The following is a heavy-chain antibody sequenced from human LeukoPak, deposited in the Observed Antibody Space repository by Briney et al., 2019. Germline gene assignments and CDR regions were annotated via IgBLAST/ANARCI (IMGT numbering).Heavy chain of an antibody. CDR3: AKVRFGVTARYYFDY. D-gene: IGHD3-10*01. Sequence: GSLRLSCAASGVTFSSYAMSWVRQAPGKGLEWVSVISGSGASTYYADSVKGRFTISRDNSKNTLYLQMNSLRAEDTAVYYCAKVRFGVTARYYFDYWGQGTLVTVSS. CDR2: ISGSGAST. J-gene: IGHJ4*02. CDR1: GVTFSSYA. V-gene: IGHV3-23*01.